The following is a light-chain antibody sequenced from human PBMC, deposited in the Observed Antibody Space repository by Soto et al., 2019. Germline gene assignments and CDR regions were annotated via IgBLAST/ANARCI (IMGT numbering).Light chain of an antibody. J-gene: IGLJ2*01. CDR2: GNS. CDR3: QSYDSSLSAHVV. V-gene: IGLV1-40*01. Sequence: QSALTQPASVSGSPGQSSTISCTGTSSDVGAGYVVYWCQQHPGTAPKLLIYGNSNRPSGVPDRFSGSKSGTSASLAITGLQAEDEADYYCQSYDSSLSAHVVFGGGTKVTVL. CDR1: SSDVGAGYV.